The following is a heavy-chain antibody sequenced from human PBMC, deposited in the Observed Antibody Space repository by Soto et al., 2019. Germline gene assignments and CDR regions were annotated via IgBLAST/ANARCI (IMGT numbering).Heavy chain of an antibody. CDR1: GFTFSSYG. J-gene: IGHJ4*02. CDR3: SKGMVCDGDY. CDR2: ISYDGSNK. D-gene: IGHD2-8*01. Sequence: QVQLVESGGGVVQPGRSLRLSCAASGFTFSSYGMHWVRQAPGKGLEWVAVISYDGSNKYYADSVKGRFTISRDNSKNTLYLRMISRRVEDTAVYYCSKGMVCDGDYWGQGTLVTASS. V-gene: IGHV3-30*18.